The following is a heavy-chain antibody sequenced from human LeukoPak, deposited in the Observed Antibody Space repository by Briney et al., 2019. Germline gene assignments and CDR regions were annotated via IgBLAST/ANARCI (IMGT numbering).Heavy chain of an antibody. V-gene: IGHV4-39*07. J-gene: IGHJ4*02. D-gene: IGHD2-8*02. Sequence: SETLSLTCIVSGGSISSTSHYWDWIRQPPGKGLEWIGSFYYSGNTYYNPFLKSRVSISVDTSKTQLSLKVNSVTAADTAVYYCAKEGEYSTGYYYFDCWGQGTLVTVSS. CDR1: GGSISSTSHY. CDR3: AKEGEYSTGYYYFDC. CDR2: FYYSGNT.